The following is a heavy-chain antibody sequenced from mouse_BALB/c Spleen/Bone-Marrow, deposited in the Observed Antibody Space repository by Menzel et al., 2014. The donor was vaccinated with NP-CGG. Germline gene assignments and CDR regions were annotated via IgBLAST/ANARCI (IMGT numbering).Heavy chain of an antibody. J-gene: IGHJ2*01. V-gene: IGHV3-8*02. Sequence: EVKVEESGPSLVKPSQTLSLTCSVTGDSITSSYWNWIRKFPGNKLEYMGYISYSGNAYYNPSLKSRISLTRDTSKNQYYLQLNSVTTEDTATYFCARGNGYHFDYWGQGPTLTVSS. CDR1: GDSITSSY. CDR3: ARGNGYHFDY. CDR2: ISYSGNA. D-gene: IGHD1-2*01.